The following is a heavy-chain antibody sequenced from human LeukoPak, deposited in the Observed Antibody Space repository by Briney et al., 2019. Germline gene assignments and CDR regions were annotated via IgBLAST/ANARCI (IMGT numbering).Heavy chain of an antibody. CDR3: ARDRYSGTYLGASDI. V-gene: IGHV3-7*01. D-gene: IGHD1-26*01. Sequence: GGSLRLSCAASGFTFSNFWMSWVRQAPGTGLEWVANIKQDGSEKYCVDSVRGRFTISRDNAKNSLFLQMNSLRAEDTAVYYCARDRYSGTYLGASDIWGQGTMVTVSS. CDR2: IKQDGSEK. J-gene: IGHJ3*02. CDR1: GFTFSNFW.